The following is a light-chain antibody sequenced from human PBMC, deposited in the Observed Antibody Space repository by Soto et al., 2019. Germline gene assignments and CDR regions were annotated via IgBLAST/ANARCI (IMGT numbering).Light chain of an antibody. J-gene: IGLJ1*01. CDR2: DVN. CDR3: CSYAGSYTYV. CDR1: SSDVGGYNA. V-gene: IGLV2-11*01. Sequence: QSALTQPRSVSGSHGQSVTISCTGTSSDVGGYNAVSWYQQLPGKASKLMIYDVNKRPSGVPGRVSASRSGNTASLTISGLQDEDEAYYYCCSYAGSYTYVFGTGTKVTVL.